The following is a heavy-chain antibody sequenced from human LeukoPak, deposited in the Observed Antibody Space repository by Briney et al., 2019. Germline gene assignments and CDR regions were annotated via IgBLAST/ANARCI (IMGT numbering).Heavy chain of an antibody. Sequence: GESLKISCKGSGYSFTTYWIGWVRQMPGQGLEWMGIIYPGDSDTRYSPPFQGQVTISADQSLTTAYLQWSSLKASDTAMYYCALGAVRGLHAFDIWGQGTMVTVSS. J-gene: IGHJ3*02. CDR2: IYPGDSDT. CDR1: GYSFTTYW. V-gene: IGHV5-51*01. D-gene: IGHD3-10*01. CDR3: ALGAVRGLHAFDI.